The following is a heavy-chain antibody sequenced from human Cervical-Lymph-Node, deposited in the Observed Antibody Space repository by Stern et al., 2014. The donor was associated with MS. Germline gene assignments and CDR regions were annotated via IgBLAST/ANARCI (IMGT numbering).Heavy chain of an antibody. CDR3: ARSTVSTPFDS. D-gene: IGHD4-11*01. V-gene: IGHV1-69*06. J-gene: IGHJ4*02. CDR2: FIPLFGTV. Sequence: LVESGPEVKKPGSSVKVSCKASGDTFGHYSITWVRQAPGQGLEYMGGFIPLFGTVNYARKFQDRVTINADKSTNTAYMEMSSLRSEDTAVYYCARSTVSTPFDSWGQGTLVTVSP. CDR1: GDTFGHYS.